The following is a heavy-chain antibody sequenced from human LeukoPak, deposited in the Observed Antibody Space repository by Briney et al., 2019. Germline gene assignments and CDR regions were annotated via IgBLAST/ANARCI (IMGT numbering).Heavy chain of an antibody. CDR3: AKVALYSSGWYYFDY. D-gene: IGHD6-19*01. J-gene: IGHJ4*02. CDR1: GFTFSNAW. Sequence: GGSLRLSCAASGFTFSNAWMNWVRQAPGKGLEWVSAISGSGGSTYYADSVKGRFTISRDNSKNTLYLQMNSLRAEDTAVYYCAKVALYSSGWYYFDYWGQGTLVTVSS. V-gene: IGHV3-23*01. CDR2: ISGSGGST.